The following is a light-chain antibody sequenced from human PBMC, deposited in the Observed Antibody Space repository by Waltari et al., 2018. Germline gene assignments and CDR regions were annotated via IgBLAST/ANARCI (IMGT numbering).Light chain of an antibody. V-gene: IGLV6-57*02. J-gene: IGLJ2*01. CDR2: EDN. CDR1: SGSIADNY. CDR3: QSFDNNNDIV. Sequence: NFMLTQPHSVSESPGRTVTIYCTGTSGSIADNYVQWYQLRPGSGPTTVIYEDNQRLSGVPDRFSGSIDRSSNSASLIISGLKTEDEADYYCQSFDNNNDIVFGGGTKLTVL.